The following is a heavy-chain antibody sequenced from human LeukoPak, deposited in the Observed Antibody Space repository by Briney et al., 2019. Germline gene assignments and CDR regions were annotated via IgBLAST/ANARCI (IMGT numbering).Heavy chain of an antibody. J-gene: IGHJ4*02. V-gene: IGHV3-23*01. CDR2: ISYSAERT. CDR3: ARDRRYYDSPYYFDW. D-gene: IGHD3-22*01. Sequence: PGGSLRLSCAASGLTFSSYVMNWVRQAPGKGLEWVAGISYSAERTDYAGSVKGRFTISRDNSKNILYLQMNSLRADDTAVYYCARDRRYYDSPYYFDWWGQGTLVTVSS. CDR1: GLTFSSYV.